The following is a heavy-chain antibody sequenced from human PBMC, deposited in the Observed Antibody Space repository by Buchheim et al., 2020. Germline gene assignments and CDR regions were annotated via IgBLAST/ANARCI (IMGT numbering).Heavy chain of an antibody. J-gene: IGHJ4*02. CDR3: ARKRWEAPYYFDY. CDR1: GGSISSNHW. D-gene: IGHD1-26*01. CDR2: IYHSGST. Sequence: QVQLQESGPGLVKPSGTLSLTCVVSGGSISSNHWWSWVRQPPGKGLEWIGEIYHSGSTNYNPSLKSRVTISVDKSTNQFSPRLTSVTAADTAVYYCARKRWEAPYYFDYWGQGTL. V-gene: IGHV4-4*02.